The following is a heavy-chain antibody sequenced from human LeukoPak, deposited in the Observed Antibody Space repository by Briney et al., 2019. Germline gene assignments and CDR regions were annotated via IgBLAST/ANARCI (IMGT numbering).Heavy chain of an antibody. Sequence: SETLSLTCAVSGGSIRSYNWNWIRQPPGKGLEWIGYISETGSTNYNSSLENRVTLSLDTSKSQISLNLRSATVADTAVYYCARQDALGKFPPPYYLDVWGKGTTVTVS. CDR1: GGSIRSYN. D-gene: IGHD1-26*01. V-gene: IGHV4-59*08. CDR3: ARQDALGKFPPPYYLDV. CDR2: ISETGST. J-gene: IGHJ6*03.